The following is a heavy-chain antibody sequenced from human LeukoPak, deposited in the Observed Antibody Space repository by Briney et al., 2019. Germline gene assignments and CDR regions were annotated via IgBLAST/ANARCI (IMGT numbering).Heavy chain of an antibody. CDR3: VRDNYSYRLDV. CDR1: GLSCSNYA. Sequence: GGSLRLSCAASGLSCSNYAMYWVRQAPGKGLEWVSAIGGTGGNIFYTDSVKGRFTISRDNSKNTLYLHMNSLRAEDTAIYYCVRDNYSYRLDVWGQGTLVTVSS. J-gene: IGHJ4*02. D-gene: IGHD2-21*01. V-gene: IGHV3-23*01. CDR2: IGGTGGNI.